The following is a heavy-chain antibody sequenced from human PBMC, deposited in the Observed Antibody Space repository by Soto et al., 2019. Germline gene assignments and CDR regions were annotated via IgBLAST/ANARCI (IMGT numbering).Heavy chain of an antibody. V-gene: IGHV4-34*01. Sequence: SESLSLTCAVDGWSFSGYYWSWIRQPPGKGLEWIGEINHSGSTNYNPSLKSRVTISVDTSKNQFSLKLSSVTAADTAVYYCARGQDIVVVPAAMMVGYYYYMDVWGKGTTVTVSS. CDR2: INHSGST. CDR1: GWSFSGYY. D-gene: IGHD2-2*01. J-gene: IGHJ6*03. CDR3: ARGQDIVVVPAAMMVGYYYYMDV.